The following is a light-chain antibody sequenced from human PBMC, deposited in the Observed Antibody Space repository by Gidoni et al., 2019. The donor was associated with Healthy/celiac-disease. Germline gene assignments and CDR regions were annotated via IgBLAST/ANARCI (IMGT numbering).Light chain of an antibody. CDR2: KAS. Sequence: QMTQSPSTLSASVGDRVTITCRASQSISSWLAWYQQKPGKAPKLLIYKASSVESGVPSRFSGSVSGTEFTLTISSLQPDDFATYYCQQYNSYSRTFXXXTKLEIK. J-gene: IGKJ2*01. V-gene: IGKV1-5*03. CDR1: QSISSW. CDR3: QQYNSYSRT.